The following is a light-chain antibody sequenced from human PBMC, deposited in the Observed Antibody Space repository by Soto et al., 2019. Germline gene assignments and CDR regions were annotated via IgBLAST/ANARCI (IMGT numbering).Light chain of an antibody. J-gene: IGKJ3*01. V-gene: IGKV1-33*01. Sequence: DIQMTQSPSSLSASVGDRLTITCQASHDITSYLNWYQHKPGKAPKLLIYDASILKAGVPPRFSGSGSGTDFTLTISGLQPEDVATYYCQHCDYLPIFGPGTTVDFK. CDR1: HDITSY. CDR3: QHCDYLPI. CDR2: DAS.